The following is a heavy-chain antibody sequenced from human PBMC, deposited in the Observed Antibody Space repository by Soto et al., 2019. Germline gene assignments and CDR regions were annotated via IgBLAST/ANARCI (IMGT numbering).Heavy chain of an antibody. V-gene: IGHV3-74*01. CDR2: IHSDGSST. CDR1: GFTFSYYW. D-gene: IGHD1-26*01. CDR3: ARGDRGAFDI. Sequence: EVQLVESGGGLVQPGESLRLSCAASGFTFSYYWMHWVRQAPGKGLVWVSRIHSDGSSTTYADSGKGRFTISRDNARKTVYLQMDSLRVEDTAVYYCARGDRGAFDIWGQGTVVTVSS. J-gene: IGHJ3*02.